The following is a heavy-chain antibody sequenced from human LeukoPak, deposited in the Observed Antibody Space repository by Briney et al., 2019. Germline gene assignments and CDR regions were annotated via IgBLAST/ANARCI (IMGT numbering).Heavy chain of an antibody. Sequence: SETLSLTCTVSGGSISSSSYYWGWIRQPPGKGLEWIGTIYYSGSTDYRPSLKGRVTIFVDTSKNQFSLRLSSVTAADTAVYYCARLTGLPPLDAFDIWGQGTMVTVSS. D-gene: IGHD7-27*01. CDR3: ARLTGLPPLDAFDI. V-gene: IGHV4-39*01. J-gene: IGHJ3*02. CDR1: GGSISSSSYY. CDR2: IYYSGST.